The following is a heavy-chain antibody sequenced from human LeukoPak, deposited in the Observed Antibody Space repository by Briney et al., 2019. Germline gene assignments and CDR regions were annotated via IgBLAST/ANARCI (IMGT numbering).Heavy chain of an antibody. CDR2: IYYSGST. V-gene: IGHV4-61*01. CDR1: RGSVSSGTYY. CDR3: ATPNRYSSSWGTGGGAFDI. J-gene: IGHJ3*02. D-gene: IGHD6-13*01. Sequence: KPSETLSLTCTVSRGSVSSGTYYWSWIRQPPGKGLEWIGYIYYSGSTNYNPSLKSRVTISVDTSKNQFSLKLSSVTAADTAVYYCATPNRYSSSWGTGGGAFDIWGQGTMVTVSS.